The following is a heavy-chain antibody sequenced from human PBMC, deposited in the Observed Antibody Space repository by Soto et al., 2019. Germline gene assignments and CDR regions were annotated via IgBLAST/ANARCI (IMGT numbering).Heavy chain of an antibody. D-gene: IGHD6-6*01. CDR1: GGTFSSYA. V-gene: IGHV1-69*04. J-gene: IGHJ6*03. Sequence: QVQLVQSGAEVKKPGSSVKVSCKASGGTFSSYAISWVRQAPGQGLEWMGRIIPILGIANYAQKFQGRVTITADKSTSTAYMELSSLRSEDTAVYYCARDVSGVKQLAPGRDYYYYYMDVWGKGTTVTVSS. CDR2: IIPILGIA. CDR3: ARDVSGVKQLAPGRDYYYYYMDV.